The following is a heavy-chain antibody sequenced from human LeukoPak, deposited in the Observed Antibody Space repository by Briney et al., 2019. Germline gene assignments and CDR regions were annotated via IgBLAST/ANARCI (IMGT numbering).Heavy chain of an antibody. D-gene: IGHD6-19*01. Sequence: GRSLRLSCAASGFTFTSYGMHWVRQAPCKGLEWVAVIWYDGRNKYYVDSVKGRFTIPRDNSKNTVYPQMNSLRAEDTAVYFCARDLSIAVFDYWGQGTLVTVSS. V-gene: IGHV3-33*01. CDR3: ARDLSIAVFDY. CDR1: GFTFTSYG. CDR2: IWYDGRNK. J-gene: IGHJ4*02.